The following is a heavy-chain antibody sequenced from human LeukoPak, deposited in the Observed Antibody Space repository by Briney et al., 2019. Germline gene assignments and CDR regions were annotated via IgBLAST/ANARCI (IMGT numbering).Heavy chain of an antibody. CDR3: ARQSPSRSSENGMDV. V-gene: IGHV5-51*01. Sequence: GESLKISCKGSGYSFTSYWIGWVRQMPGKGLAWMGIIYPGDSDTRYSPSFQGQVTISADKSISTAYLQWSSLKASDTAMYYCARQSPSRSSENGMDVWGQGTTVTVSS. J-gene: IGHJ6*02. CDR2: IYPGDSDT. CDR1: GYSFTSYW. D-gene: IGHD6-25*01.